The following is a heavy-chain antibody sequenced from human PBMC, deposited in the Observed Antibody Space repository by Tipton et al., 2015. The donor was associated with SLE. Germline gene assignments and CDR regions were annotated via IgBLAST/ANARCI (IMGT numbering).Heavy chain of an antibody. Sequence: SLRLSCAASGFTFDDYAMHWVRQAPGKGLEWVSSISWNSGSIGYADSVKGRFTISRDNAKNSLYLQMNSLRGEDTAVYYCARGGYNAAFDIWGQGTMVTVSS. D-gene: IGHD5-24*01. CDR3: ARGGYNAAFDI. J-gene: IGHJ3*02. CDR1: GFTFDDYA. V-gene: IGHV3-9*01. CDR2: ISWNSGSI.